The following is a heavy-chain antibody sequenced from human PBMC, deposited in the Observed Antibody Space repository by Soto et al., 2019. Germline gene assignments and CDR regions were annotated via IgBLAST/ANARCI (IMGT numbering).Heavy chain of an antibody. CDR3: ARDDKAVAGITSGFEH. CDR1: GFTFISYA. V-gene: IGHV3-30-3*01. Sequence: PGGSLRLSCAASGFTFISYAMHWVRQAPGKGLEWVSLISFDGTNKYYAVSVKGRLTISRDNSKNTLYLQMNSLRHEDTAVYYCARDDKAVAGITSGFEHWGQGTLVTVSS. CDR2: ISFDGTNK. J-gene: IGHJ4*02. D-gene: IGHD6-19*01.